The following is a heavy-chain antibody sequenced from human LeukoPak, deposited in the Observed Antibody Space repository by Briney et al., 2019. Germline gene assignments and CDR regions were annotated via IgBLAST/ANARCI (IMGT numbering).Heavy chain of an antibody. CDR2: IQYDGSNK. CDR3: AKGVIVVVVAAKNRYYFDY. D-gene: IGHD2-15*01. CDR1: GFTYSSYG. Sequence: GGSLRLSCAASGFTYSSYGMHWVRQAPGKGLEWVAFIQYDGSNKYYADSVKGRFTISRDNSKNTLYLQMNSLRAEDTAVYYCAKGVIVVVVAAKNRYYFDYWGQGTLVTVSS. V-gene: IGHV3-30*02. J-gene: IGHJ4*02.